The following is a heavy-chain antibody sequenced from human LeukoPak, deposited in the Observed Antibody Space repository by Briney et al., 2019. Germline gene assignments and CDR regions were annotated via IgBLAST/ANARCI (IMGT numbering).Heavy chain of an antibody. CDR3: TNHALDY. J-gene: IGHJ4*02. CDR1: GFTFSTYE. V-gene: IGHV3-48*03. Sequence: PGGSLRLSCVATGFTFSTYEMHWVRHAPGGGLEWLSYITPSGSSTYYADSVKGRFTNSRDNAKSQLYLQMNSLRVEDTAVYYCTNHALDYWGQGTLVTVSS. CDR2: ITPSGSST. D-gene: IGHD2-2*01.